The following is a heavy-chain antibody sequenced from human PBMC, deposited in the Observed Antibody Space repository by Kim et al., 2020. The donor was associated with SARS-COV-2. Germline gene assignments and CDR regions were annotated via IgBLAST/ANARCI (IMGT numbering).Heavy chain of an antibody. CDR3: ARGTRQWLVRGPYYYYMDV. V-gene: IGHV4-34*01. J-gene: IGHJ6*03. D-gene: IGHD6-19*01. CDR1: GGSFSGYY. Sequence: SETLSLTCAVYGGSFSGYYWSWIRQPPGKGLEWIGEINHSGSTNYNPSLKSRFTISVDTSKNQFSLKLSSVTAADTAVYYCARGTRQWLVRGPYYYYMDVWGEGTTVTLSS. CDR2: INHSGST.